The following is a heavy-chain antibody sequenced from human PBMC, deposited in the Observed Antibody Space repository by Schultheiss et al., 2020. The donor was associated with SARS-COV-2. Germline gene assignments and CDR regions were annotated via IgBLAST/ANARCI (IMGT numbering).Heavy chain of an antibody. V-gene: IGHV1-2*06. CDR3: ARPYCSSTSCYVHY. CDR1: GYTFTSYY. Sequence: ASVKVSCKASGYTFTSYYMHWVRQAPGQGLEWMGRINPNSGGTNYAQKFQGRVTMTRDTSISTAYMELSRLRSDDTAVYYCARPYCSSTSCYVHYWGQGTLVTVSS. CDR2: INPNSGGT. D-gene: IGHD2-2*01. J-gene: IGHJ4*02.